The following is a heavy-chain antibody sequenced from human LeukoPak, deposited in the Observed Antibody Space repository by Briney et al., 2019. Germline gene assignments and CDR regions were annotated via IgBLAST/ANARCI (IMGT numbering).Heavy chain of an antibody. J-gene: IGHJ5*02. D-gene: IGHD3-10*01. CDR2: ISGSGGTT. CDR1: GFTFSDAW. CDR3: AKSSGSYPNWFDP. V-gene: IGHV3-23*01. Sequence: GGSLRLSCAASGFTFSDAWMSWVRQAPGKGLEWVSAISGSGGTTYYADSVKGRFTISRDNSKNTLFLQMNSLRAEDTAVYYCAKSSGSYPNWFDPWGQGTLVTVSS.